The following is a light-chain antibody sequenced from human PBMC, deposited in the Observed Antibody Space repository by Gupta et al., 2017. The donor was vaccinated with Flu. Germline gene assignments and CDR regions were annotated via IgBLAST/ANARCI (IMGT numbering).Light chain of an antibody. CDR3: RQRYSTPLT. CDR1: QSISSY. CDR2: AAS. J-gene: IGKJ4*01. V-gene: IGKV1-39*01. Sequence: DIQMTQSPSSLSASVGDRVTITCRASQSISSYLNWYQQKPGKAPKLLIYAASSLQSGVPSTFSGSGSGTDFTLTISSLQPEDFATYYCRQRYSTPLTFGGGTKVEIK.